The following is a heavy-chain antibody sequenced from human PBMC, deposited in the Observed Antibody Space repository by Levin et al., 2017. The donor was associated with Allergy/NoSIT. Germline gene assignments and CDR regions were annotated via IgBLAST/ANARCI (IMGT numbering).Heavy chain of an antibody. Sequence: GASVKVSCKASGYVFTDYHIHWVRQAPGQGLEWMGWINPNSGGIKYAQKFQGRVTMTRDTSISTVYMEMSRLRYDDTAVYYCARDIEDFLTGYFWGQGASVTVSS. D-gene: IGHD3-9*01. V-gene: IGHV1-2*02. J-gene: IGHJ1*01. CDR2: INPNSGGI. CDR3: ARDIEDFLTGYF. CDR1: GYVFTDYH.